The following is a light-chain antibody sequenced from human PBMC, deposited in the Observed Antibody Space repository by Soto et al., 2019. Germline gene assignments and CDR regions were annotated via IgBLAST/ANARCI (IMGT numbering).Light chain of an antibody. CDR2: GKT. Sequence: SALTQPPSASGSPGQRVTISCSGSSSNIGGETVNWYQQLPGTAPKLLIYGKTHRPSGVPDRFSGSKSGTSVSLAISGLQSEDEADYYCAAWDDSLNSWVFGGGTKLTVL. CDR3: AAWDDSLNSWV. CDR1: SSNIGGET. J-gene: IGLJ3*02. V-gene: IGLV1-44*01.